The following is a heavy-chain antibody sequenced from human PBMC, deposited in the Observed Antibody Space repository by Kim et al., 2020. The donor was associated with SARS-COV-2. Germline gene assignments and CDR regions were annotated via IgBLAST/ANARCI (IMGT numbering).Heavy chain of an antibody. Sequence: GGSLRLSCAASGFTFSSYEMNWVRQAPGKGLEWVSYISSSGSTIYYADSVKGRFTISRDNAKNSLFLQMNSLRAEDTAVYYCAREGWGYCSGGSCSSDYWGQGTLVTVSS. J-gene: IGHJ4*02. CDR2: ISSSGSTI. D-gene: IGHD2-15*01. V-gene: IGHV3-48*03. CDR3: AREGWGYCSGGSCSSDY. CDR1: GFTFSSYE.